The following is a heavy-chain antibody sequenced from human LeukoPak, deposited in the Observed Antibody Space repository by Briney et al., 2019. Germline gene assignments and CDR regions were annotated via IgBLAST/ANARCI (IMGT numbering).Heavy chain of an antibody. CDR3: AGGGYSSGWYYWFDP. CDR1: GYTFTSYY. CDR2: INPSGGST. V-gene: IGHV1-46*01. D-gene: IGHD6-19*01. J-gene: IGHJ5*02. Sequence: ASVKVSCKASGYTFTSYYMHWVRQAPGQGLEWMGIINPSGGSTSYAQKFQGRVTMTRDTSTSTVYMELSSLRSEDTAVYYCAGGGYSSGWYYWFDPWGQGTLVTVSS.